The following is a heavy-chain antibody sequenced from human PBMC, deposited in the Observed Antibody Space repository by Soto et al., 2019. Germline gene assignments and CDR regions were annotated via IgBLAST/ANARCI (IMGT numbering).Heavy chain of an antibody. CDR1: GYTFTSYD. CDR3: ARGTGSMPFYYYYYMDV. V-gene: IGHV1-8*01. D-gene: IGHD2-2*01. Sequence: ASVKVSCKASGYTFTSYDINWVRQATGQGLEWMGWMNPNSGNTGYAQKFQGRVTMTRNTSISTAYMELSSLRSEDTAVYYCARGTGSMPFYYYYYMDVWGKGTTVTVSS. CDR2: MNPNSGNT. J-gene: IGHJ6*03.